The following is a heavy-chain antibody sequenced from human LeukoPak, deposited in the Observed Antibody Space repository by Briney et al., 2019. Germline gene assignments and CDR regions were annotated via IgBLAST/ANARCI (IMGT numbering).Heavy chain of an antibody. D-gene: IGHD3-9*01. Sequence: GASVKVSCKASGYTFTSYGISWVRQAPGQGLEWMGWISAYNGNTNYAQKLQGRVTMTTDTSTSTANMELRSLRSDDTAVYYCARDSLGPWGILTPFDYWGQGTLVTVSS. CDR1: GYTFTSYG. J-gene: IGHJ4*02. V-gene: IGHV1-18*04. CDR3: ARDSLGPWGILTPFDY. CDR2: ISAYNGNT.